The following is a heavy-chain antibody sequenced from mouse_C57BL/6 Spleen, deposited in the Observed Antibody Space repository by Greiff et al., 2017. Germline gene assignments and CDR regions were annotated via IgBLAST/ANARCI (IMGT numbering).Heavy chain of an antibody. CDR3: AQGDYDGRGFDY. CDR1: GYAFSSYW. D-gene: IGHD2-4*01. Sequence: VQLQQSGAELVKPGASVKISCKASGYAFSSYWMNWVKQRPGKGLEWIGQIYPGDGDTNYNGKFKGKATLTADKSSSTAYMQLSSLTSEDSAVYFCAQGDYDGRGFDYWGQGTTLTVSS. V-gene: IGHV1-80*01. CDR2: IYPGDGDT. J-gene: IGHJ2*01.